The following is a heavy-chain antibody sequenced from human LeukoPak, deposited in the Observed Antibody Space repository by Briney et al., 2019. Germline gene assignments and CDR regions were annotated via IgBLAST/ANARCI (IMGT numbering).Heavy chain of an antibody. CDR2: ISGSGGST. J-gene: IGHJ4*02. Sequence: GGSLRLSCAASGFTFSSYAMSWVRQAPGKGLEWVSAISGSGGSTYYADSVKGRFTISGDNSKNTLYLQMNSLRAEDTAVYYCAKDGYCSSTSCQFDYWGQGTLVTVSS. D-gene: IGHD2-2*01. V-gene: IGHV3-23*01. CDR1: GFTFSSYA. CDR3: AKDGYCSSTSCQFDY.